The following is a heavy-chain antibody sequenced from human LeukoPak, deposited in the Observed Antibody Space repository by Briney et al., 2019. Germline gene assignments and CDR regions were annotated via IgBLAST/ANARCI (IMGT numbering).Heavy chain of an antibody. J-gene: IGHJ4*02. CDR1: GFTFSSFS. Sequence: GGSLRLSCAAFGFTFSSFSMNWVRQAPGKGLEWVSTISSSSSYIYYADSVKGRFTISRDNAKNSLYLQMNSLRAEDTAVYYCARDFAAAGHDFIDYWGQGTLVTVSS. CDR3: ARDFAAAGHDFIDY. CDR2: ISSSSSYI. D-gene: IGHD6-13*01. V-gene: IGHV3-21*01.